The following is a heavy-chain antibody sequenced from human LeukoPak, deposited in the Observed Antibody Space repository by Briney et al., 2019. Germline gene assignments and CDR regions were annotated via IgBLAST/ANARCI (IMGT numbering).Heavy chain of an antibody. CDR3: ARGGRRLQLGLSSQYFFDY. CDR1: GGTFSSFP. V-gene: IGHV1-69*05. J-gene: IGHJ4*02. Sequence: SVKVSCKASGGTFSSFPISWVRQAPGQGFEWMGGIIPIFGTANYSQKFQGRVTITTDESTSTAYMELSSLRSEDTAVYYCARGGRRLQLGLSSQYFFDYWGQGTLVTVSS. D-gene: IGHD5-24*01. CDR2: IIPIFGTA.